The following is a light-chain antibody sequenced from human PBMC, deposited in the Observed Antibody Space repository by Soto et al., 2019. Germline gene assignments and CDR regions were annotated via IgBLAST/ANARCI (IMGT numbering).Light chain of an antibody. J-gene: IGKJ2*01. V-gene: IGKV1-5*01. CDR2: DAS. CDR3: QERSKWPLYT. Sequence: DIQMTQSPSTLSASVGDRVTITCRASQSISSWLAWYQQKPGKAPKLLIYDASSLESGVPSRFSGSGSGTEFTLTISSLQPDDFATYYCQERSKWPLYTFGQGTKLEIK. CDR1: QSISSW.